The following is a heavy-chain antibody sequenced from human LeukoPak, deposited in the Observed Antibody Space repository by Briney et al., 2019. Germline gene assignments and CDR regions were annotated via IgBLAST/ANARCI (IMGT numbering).Heavy chain of an antibody. D-gene: IGHD3-22*01. CDR2: ISYDGSNK. Sequence: GGSLRLSCAASGFTFSNYAMNWVRQAPGKGLEWVAVISYDGSNKYYADSVKGRFTISRDNSKNTLYLQMNSLRAEDTAVYYCARYYYDSSGPPDYWGQGTLVTVSS. J-gene: IGHJ4*02. V-gene: IGHV3-30*03. CDR3: ARYYYDSSGPPDY. CDR1: GFTFSNYA.